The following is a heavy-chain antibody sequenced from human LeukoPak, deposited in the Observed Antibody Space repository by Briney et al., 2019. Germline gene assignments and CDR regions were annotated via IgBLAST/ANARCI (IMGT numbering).Heavy chain of an antibody. CDR1: GGSISSHY. CDR3: ARGGPPGY. CDR2: IYYSGST. Sequence: PSETLSLTCTVSGGSISSHYWSWIRQPPGKGLEWIGYIYYSGSTNYNPSLKSRVTISVDTSKNQFSLKLSSVTAADTAVYYCARGGPPGYWGQGTLVTVSS. V-gene: IGHV4-59*11. D-gene: IGHD1-14*01. J-gene: IGHJ4*02.